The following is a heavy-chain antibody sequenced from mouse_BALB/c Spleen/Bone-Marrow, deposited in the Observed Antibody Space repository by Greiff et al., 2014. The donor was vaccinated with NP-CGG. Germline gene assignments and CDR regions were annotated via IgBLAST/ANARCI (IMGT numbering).Heavy chain of an antibody. Sequence: EVQLQQSGGGLVQPGGSRKLSCAASGFTFSSFGMHWVRQAPEKGLEWVAYISSGSSTIYYADTVKGRFTTSRDNPKNTLFLQMTSLRSEDTAMYYCARSPYGYDGRDYWGQGTSVTVSS. V-gene: IGHV5-17*02. CDR3: ARSPYGYDGRDY. CDR1: GFTFSSFG. J-gene: IGHJ4*01. D-gene: IGHD2-2*01. CDR2: ISSGSSTI.